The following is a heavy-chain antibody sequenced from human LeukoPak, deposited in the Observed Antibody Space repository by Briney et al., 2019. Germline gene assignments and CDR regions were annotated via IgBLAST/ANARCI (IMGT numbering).Heavy chain of an antibody. CDR2: INPNSGGT. V-gene: IGHV1-2*02. CDR3: ARAIQLWLYNDY. Sequence: ASVKVSCKTSGYTFTGYYMHWVRQAPGQGLEWMGWINPNSGGTNYAQKFQGRVTMTRDTSISTAYMELSRLRSDDTAVYYCARAIQLWLYNDYWGQGTLVTVSS. D-gene: IGHD5-18*01. CDR1: GYTFTGYY. J-gene: IGHJ4*02.